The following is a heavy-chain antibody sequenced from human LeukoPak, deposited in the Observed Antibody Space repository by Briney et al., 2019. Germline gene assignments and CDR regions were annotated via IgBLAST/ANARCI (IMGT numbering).Heavy chain of an antibody. CDR2: IYYSGTT. J-gene: IGHJ5*02. V-gene: IGHV4-59*01. CDR1: GGSISSYY. CDR3: ARQVGDDWFDP. Sequence: PSETLSLTCTVSGGSISSYYWSWIRQPPGKGLEWIGYIYYSGTTNYNPSLKSRVTISVDTSKNQFSLKLSSVTAADTAVYYCARQVGDDWFDPWGQGALVTVSS. D-gene: IGHD2-2*01.